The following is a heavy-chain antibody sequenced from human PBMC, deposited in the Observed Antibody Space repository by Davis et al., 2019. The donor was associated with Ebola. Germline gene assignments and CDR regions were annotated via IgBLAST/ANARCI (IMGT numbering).Heavy chain of an antibody. J-gene: IGHJ4*02. V-gene: IGHV3-53*01. CDR3: AKEDDYTFDY. D-gene: IGHD4-11*01. Sequence: GESLKISCAASGFTVSSNYMNWVRQAPGKGLEWVSGIYSGGSTYCADSVKGRFTIARDSSKNTVYLQMNSLRAEDTALYYCAKEDDYTFDYWGQGALVTVSS. CDR1: GFTVSSNY. CDR2: IYSGGST.